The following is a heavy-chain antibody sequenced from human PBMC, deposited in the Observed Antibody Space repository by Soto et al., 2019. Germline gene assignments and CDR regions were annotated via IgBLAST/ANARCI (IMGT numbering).Heavy chain of an antibody. V-gene: IGHV3-21*01. CDR1: GFTFGRYS. Sequence: PGGSLRLSCVVSGFTFGRYSMNWVRQAPGKGLEWVSSISSSSSYIYYADSVKGRFTISRDNAKNSLFLQMNSLRAEDTAVYYCARKYGDYISDAFDIWGQGTMVTVS. CDR3: ARKYGDYISDAFDI. J-gene: IGHJ3*02. CDR2: ISSSSSYI. D-gene: IGHD4-17*01.